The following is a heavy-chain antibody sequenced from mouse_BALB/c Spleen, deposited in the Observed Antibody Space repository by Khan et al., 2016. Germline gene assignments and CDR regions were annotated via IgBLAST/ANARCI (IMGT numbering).Heavy chain of an antibody. J-gene: IGHJ3*01. CDR3: ARSMITTGFAY. Sequence: EVQLQESGPGLVKPSQSLSLTCTVTGYSITSDYAWNWIRQFPGNKLEWMGYISYSGSTSYNPSLKSRISITRHTSKNPFFLQLNSVTTEDTATYYCARSMITTGFAYWGQGTLVTVSA. D-gene: IGHD2-4*01. V-gene: IGHV3-2*02. CDR1: GYSITSDYA. CDR2: ISYSGST.